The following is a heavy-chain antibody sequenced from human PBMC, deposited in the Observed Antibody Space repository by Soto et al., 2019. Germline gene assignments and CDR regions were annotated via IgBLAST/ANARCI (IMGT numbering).Heavy chain of an antibody. J-gene: IGHJ4*02. V-gene: IGHV3-30*18. CDR1: GFTFSSYG. D-gene: IGHD3-22*01. CDR2: ISYDGSNK. CDR3: AKDMVRNYYDSSGLDY. Sequence: GGSLRLSCAASGFTFSSYGMHWVRQAPGKGLEWVAVISYDGSNKYYADSVKGRFTISRDNSKNTLYLQMNSLRAEDTAVYYCAKDMVRNYYDSSGLDYWGQGTLVTVSS.